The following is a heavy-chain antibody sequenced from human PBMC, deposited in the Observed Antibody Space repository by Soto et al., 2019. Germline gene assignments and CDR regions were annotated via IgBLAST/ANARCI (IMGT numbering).Heavy chain of an antibody. D-gene: IGHD6-13*01. Sequence: QITLKESGPTLVKPTQTLTLTCTFSGFSLSTSGVGVGWIRQPPGKALEWLALIYWNDDKRYSPSLKSRLTIPKDTSKNQVVLTMTNMDPVDTATYYCALTVNPGYSSSLSYWGQGTLVTVSS. CDR1: GFSLSTSGVG. V-gene: IGHV2-5*01. CDR2: IYWNDDK. J-gene: IGHJ4*02. CDR3: ALTVNPGYSSSLSY.